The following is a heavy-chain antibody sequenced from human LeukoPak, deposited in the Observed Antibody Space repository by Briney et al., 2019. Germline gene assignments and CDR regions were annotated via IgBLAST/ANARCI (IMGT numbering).Heavy chain of an antibody. CDR1: GGSFSGYY. J-gene: IGHJ1*01. Sequence: SETLSLTCAVYGGSFSGYYWSWIRQPPGKGLEWIGEINHSGSTNYNPSLKSRVTISVDTSKNQFSLKLSSVTAADTAVYYCARGYSVAGLFQHWGQGTLVTVSS. V-gene: IGHV4-34*01. CDR2: INHSGST. CDR3: ARGYSVAGLFQH. D-gene: IGHD6-19*01.